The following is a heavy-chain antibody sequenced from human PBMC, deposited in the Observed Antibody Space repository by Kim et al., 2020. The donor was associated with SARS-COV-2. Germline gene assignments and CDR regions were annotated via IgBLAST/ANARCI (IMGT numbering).Heavy chain of an antibody. CDR3: WRVRGGGGDGMDV. V-gene: IGHV4-34*01. CDR2: INHSGST. D-gene: IGHD3-10*01. J-gene: IGHJ6*02. CDR1: GGSFSGYY. Sequence: SETLSLTCAVYGGSFSGYYWSWIRQPPGKGLEWIGEINHSGSTNYNPSLKSRVTISVDTSKNQFSLKLSSVTAADTAVYYCWRVRGGGGDGMDVWGQGTTVTVSS.